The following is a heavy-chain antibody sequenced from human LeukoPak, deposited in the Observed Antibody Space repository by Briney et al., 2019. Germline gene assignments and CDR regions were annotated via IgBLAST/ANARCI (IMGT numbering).Heavy chain of an antibody. CDR2: ISTSGGSASGGTT. CDR1: GFTFSSCA. Sequence: GGSLRLSCAASGFTFSSCAMTWVRQAPGKGLEWVSGISTSGGSASGGTTYYADSVKGRFTISRDNSKNTLYLQMNSLRAEDTAVYYCAKDRLRFLEWLFCFDYWGQGTLVTASS. J-gene: IGHJ4*02. CDR3: AKDRLRFLEWLFCFDY. D-gene: IGHD3-3*01. V-gene: IGHV3-23*01.